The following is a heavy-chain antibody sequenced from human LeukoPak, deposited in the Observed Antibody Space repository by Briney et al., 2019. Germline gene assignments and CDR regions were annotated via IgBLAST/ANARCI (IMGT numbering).Heavy chain of an antibody. V-gene: IGHV1-69*05. Sequence: SVKVSCKASGGTFSSYAISWVRQAPGQGLEWMGGIIPIFGTANYAQKFQGRVTITTDESTSTAYMELSSLRSEDTAVYYCAREGRDGYNFDYWGQGTLVTVSS. CDR2: IIPIFGTA. CDR3: AREGRDGYNFDY. J-gene: IGHJ4*02. D-gene: IGHD5-24*01. CDR1: GGTFSSYA.